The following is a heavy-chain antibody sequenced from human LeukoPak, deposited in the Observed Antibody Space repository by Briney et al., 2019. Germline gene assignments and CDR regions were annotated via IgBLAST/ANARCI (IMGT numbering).Heavy chain of an antibody. J-gene: IGHJ4*02. D-gene: IGHD3-22*01. CDR1: GGTFSSYA. CDR3: ARPGDSSGYYHPHFDY. V-gene: IGHV1-18*01. CDR2: ISAYNGNT. Sequence: ASVKVSCKASGGTFSSYAISWVRQAPGQGLEWMGWISAYNGNTNYAQKLQGRVTMTTDTSTSTAYMELRSLRSDDTAVYYCARPGDSSGYYHPHFDYWGQGTLVTVSS.